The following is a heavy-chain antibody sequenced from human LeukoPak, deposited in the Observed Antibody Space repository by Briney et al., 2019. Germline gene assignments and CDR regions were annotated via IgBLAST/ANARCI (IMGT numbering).Heavy chain of an antibody. CDR3: ARDAGSQEGMDV. Sequence: GGSLRLSCAASGFTVSSNYMSWVRQAPGKGLEWVSVIYSGGSTYYADSVKGRFTIPRHNSKNTLYLQMNSLRAEDTAVYYCARDAGSQEGMDVWGQGTTVTVSS. CDR2: IYSGGST. V-gene: IGHV3-53*04. J-gene: IGHJ6*02. CDR1: GFTVSSNY. D-gene: IGHD3-10*01.